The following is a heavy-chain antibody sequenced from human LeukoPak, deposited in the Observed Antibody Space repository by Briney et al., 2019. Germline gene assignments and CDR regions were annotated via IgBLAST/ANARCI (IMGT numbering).Heavy chain of an antibody. CDR1: GFTFSSYS. J-gene: IGHJ4*02. CDR3: ARDEGYSYGYLY. Sequence: GGSLRLSCAASGFTFSSYSMNWVRQAPGKGLGWVSSISSSSSYIYYADSVKGRFTISRDNAKNSLYLQMNSLRAEDTAVYYCARDEGYSYGYLYWGQGTLVTVSS. V-gene: IGHV3-21*01. CDR2: ISSSSSYI. D-gene: IGHD5-18*01.